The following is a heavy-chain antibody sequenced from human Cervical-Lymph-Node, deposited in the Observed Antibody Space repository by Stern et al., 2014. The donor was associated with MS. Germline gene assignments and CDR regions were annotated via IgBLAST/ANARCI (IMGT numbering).Heavy chain of an antibody. V-gene: IGHV1-2*06. CDR3: AREATLIVVGIDY. CDR2: LDPKSDDP. D-gene: IGHD3-22*01. Sequence: QMQLVQSGTKMQKPGASVKVSCKASGYTFTAFFIHWMRHVPGQGLEWMGRLDPKSDDPTYAQKFQDRVTLTTETSFTPADVQFSRLTSADTAVYYCAREATLIVVGIDYWGQGTQVTVSS. CDR1: GYTFTAFF. J-gene: IGHJ4*02.